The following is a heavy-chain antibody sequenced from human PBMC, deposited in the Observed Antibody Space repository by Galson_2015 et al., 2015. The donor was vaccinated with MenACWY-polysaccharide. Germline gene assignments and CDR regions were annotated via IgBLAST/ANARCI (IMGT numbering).Heavy chain of an antibody. CDR3: ATGAGVVGDS. J-gene: IGHJ4*02. V-gene: IGHV1-8*01. CDR2: TTASSGNA. CDR1: GYTFISRD. D-gene: IGHD2-15*01. Sequence: SVKVSCKASGYTFISRDINWVRQAAGQGLEWMGWTTASSGNAVYAQKFQDRVTLTRDTSTSTVYMELSSLRSEDTGVYYCATGAGVVGDSWGQGTLVTVSS.